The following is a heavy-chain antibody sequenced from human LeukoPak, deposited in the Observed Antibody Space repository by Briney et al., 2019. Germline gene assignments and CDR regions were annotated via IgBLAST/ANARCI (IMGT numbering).Heavy chain of an antibody. Sequence: ASVKVSCKASGYTFTDYYMHWVRQAPGQGLEWMGWINVNRGGTNYAQRFQGRVTMTRDTSITTAYMEPSRLKSDDTAVYYCARRYCSSTSCYYFDYWGQGTLVTVSS. CDR1: GYTFTDYY. V-gene: IGHV1-2*02. J-gene: IGHJ4*02. CDR3: ARRYCSSTSCYYFDY. D-gene: IGHD2-2*01. CDR2: INVNRGGT.